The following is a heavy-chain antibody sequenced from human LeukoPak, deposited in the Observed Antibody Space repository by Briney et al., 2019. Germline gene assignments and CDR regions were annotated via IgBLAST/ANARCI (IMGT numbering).Heavy chain of an antibody. CDR2: IYTSGST. J-gene: IGHJ5*02. CDR3: ARVFAAAGMVWFDP. V-gene: IGHV4-4*07. D-gene: IGHD6-13*01. CDR1: GGSISSYY. Sequence: PSETLSLTCTVSGGSISSYYWSWIRQPAGKGLEWIGRIYTSGSTNYNPSLKRRVTMSVDTSKNQFSLKLSSVTAADTAVYYCARVFAAAGMVWFDPWGEGPLVTVSS.